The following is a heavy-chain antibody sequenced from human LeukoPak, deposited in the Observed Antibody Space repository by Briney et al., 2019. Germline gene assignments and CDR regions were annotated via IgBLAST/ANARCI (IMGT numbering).Heavy chain of an antibody. CDR2: ISYDGSNK. Sequence: PGGSLRLSCAASGFTFSNYNMHWVRQAPGKGLEWVAVISYDGSNKYYADSVKGRFTISRDNSKNTLYLQMNSLRAEDTAVYYCARSKSDYYDSSEPFQHWGQGTLVTVSS. CDR3: ARSKSDYYDSSEPFQH. V-gene: IGHV3-30*04. D-gene: IGHD3-22*01. J-gene: IGHJ1*01. CDR1: GFTFSNYN.